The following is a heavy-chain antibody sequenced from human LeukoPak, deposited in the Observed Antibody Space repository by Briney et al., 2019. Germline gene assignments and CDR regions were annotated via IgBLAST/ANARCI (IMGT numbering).Heavy chain of an antibody. CDR2: IWYDGSNK. CDR3: ARERGWLNDYNWFDP. Sequence: GRSLRLSCAASGFTFSSYGMHWVRQAPGKGLKWVAVIWYDGSNKYYADSVKGRFTISRDNSKNTLYLQMNSLRAEDTAVYYCARERGWLNDYNWFDPWGQGTLVTVSS. J-gene: IGHJ5*02. V-gene: IGHV3-33*01. CDR1: GFTFSSYG. D-gene: IGHD3-22*01.